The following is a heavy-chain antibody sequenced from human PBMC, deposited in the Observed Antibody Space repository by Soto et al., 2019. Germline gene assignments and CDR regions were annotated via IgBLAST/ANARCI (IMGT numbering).Heavy chain of an antibody. CDR1: SGSISSGGYY. CDR3: ARDSRDYGGNTYFQH. V-gene: IGHV4-31*03. J-gene: IGHJ1*01. D-gene: IGHD4-17*01. CDR2: IYYSGST. Sequence: QVQLQESGPGLVKPSQTLSLTCTVSSGSISSGGYYWSWIRQHPGKGLEWIGYIYYSGSTYYNPSLKSRVTISVDTSKNQFSLKLSSVTAADTAVYYCARDSRDYGGNTYFQHWGQGTLVTVSS.